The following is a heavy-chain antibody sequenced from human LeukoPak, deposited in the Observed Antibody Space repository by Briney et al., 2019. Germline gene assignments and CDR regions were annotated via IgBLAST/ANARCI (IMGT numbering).Heavy chain of an antibody. V-gene: IGHV4-59*12. J-gene: IGHJ3*02. Sequence: SETLSLTCTVSGGSISSYYWSWIRQPPGKGLEWIGYIYYSGSTNYNPSLKSRVTISVDTSKNQFSLKLSSVTAADTAVYYCARARRYFDWFRGDAFDIWGQGTMVTVSS. CDR3: ARARRYFDWFRGDAFDI. D-gene: IGHD3-9*01. CDR2: IYYSGST. CDR1: GGSISSYY.